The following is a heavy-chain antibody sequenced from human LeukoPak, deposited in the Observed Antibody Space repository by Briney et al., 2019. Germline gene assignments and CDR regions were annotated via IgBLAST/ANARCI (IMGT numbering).Heavy chain of an antibody. V-gene: IGHV3-11*01. CDR2: ISSSGGTI. J-gene: IGHJ6*02. CDR3: ARGGAPRFVDYYGMDV. Sequence: PGGSLRLSCAASGFTSSDYYMSWIRQAPGKGLEWVSYISSSGGTIYYADSVKGRFTISRDNAKNSLYLQMNSLRAEDTAVYYCARGGAPRFVDYYGMDVWGQGTTVTVSS. CDR1: GFTSSDYY. D-gene: IGHD3-10*01.